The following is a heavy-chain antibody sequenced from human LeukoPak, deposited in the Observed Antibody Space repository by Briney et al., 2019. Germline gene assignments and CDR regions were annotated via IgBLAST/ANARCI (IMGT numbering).Heavy chain of an antibody. V-gene: IGHV3-74*01. Sequence: GGSLRLSCAASGFSFSSYWMHWVRHVPGKGLGWVSRINSDGSSTIYADSVKGRFTISRDNAKNTLYLQMNSLRAEDTAVYYCARGRGSGSSDYWGQGTLVTVSS. CDR2: INSDGSST. J-gene: IGHJ4*02. CDR1: GFSFSSYW. D-gene: IGHD3-10*01. CDR3: ARGRGSGSSDY.